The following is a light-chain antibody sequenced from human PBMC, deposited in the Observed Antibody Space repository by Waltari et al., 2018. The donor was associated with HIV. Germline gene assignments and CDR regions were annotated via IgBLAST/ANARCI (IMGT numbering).Light chain of an antibody. CDR2: VAS. V-gene: IGKV3-15*01. CDR3: QQYNNWPRT. Sequence: EIVMTQSPATLSVSPGERATLSCRASQSVSSNLAWYQKKPGQAPRLFIYVASTRATGVPASFIGSGSGTEFTLTISSLQSEDFAVYYCQQYNNWPRTFGQGTKVEIK. CDR1: QSVSSN. J-gene: IGKJ1*01.